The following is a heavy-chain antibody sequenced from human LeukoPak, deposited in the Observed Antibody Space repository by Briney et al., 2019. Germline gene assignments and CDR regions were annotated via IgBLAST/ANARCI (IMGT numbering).Heavy chain of an antibody. Sequence: SETLSLTCAVYGGSFSGYYWSWIRQPPGKGLEWIREINHGGSTNYNPSLKSRVTISVDMSKSQFSLKLSSVTAADTAVYFCARGPPAKPGTGYYYGMDVWGQGTTVTVSS. CDR2: INHGGST. D-gene: IGHD2-2*01. V-gene: IGHV4-34*01. J-gene: IGHJ6*02. CDR1: GGSFSGYY. CDR3: ARGPPAKPGTGYYYGMDV.